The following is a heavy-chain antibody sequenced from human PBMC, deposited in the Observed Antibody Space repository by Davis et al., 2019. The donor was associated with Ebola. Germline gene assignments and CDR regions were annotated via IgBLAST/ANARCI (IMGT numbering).Heavy chain of an antibody. D-gene: IGHD6-13*01. CDR3: AARIAAAGTYYYYGMDV. V-gene: IGHV1-69*04. Sequence: SVKVSCKASGGTFSSYAISWVRQAPGQGLEWMGRIIPILGIANYAQKFQGRVTITADKSTSTAYMELSSLRSEDTAVYYCAARIAAAGTYYYYGMDVWGQGTTVTVSS. CDR2: IIPILGIA. CDR1: GGTFSSYA. J-gene: IGHJ6*02.